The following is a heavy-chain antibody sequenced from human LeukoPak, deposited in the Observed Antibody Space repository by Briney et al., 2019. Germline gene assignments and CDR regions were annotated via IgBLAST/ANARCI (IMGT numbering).Heavy chain of an antibody. CDR1: GFTFSSYS. CDR2: IRGSGGST. J-gene: IGHJ3*02. D-gene: IGHD4-17*01. V-gene: IGHV3-23*01. CDR3: GRDPNGDYVGAFDM. Sequence: PGGSLRLSCAASGFTFSSYSMNWVRQAPGKGLEWVSAIRGSGGSTDYADSVKDRFTISRDNSKNTLYLQMNSLRAEDTAVYYCGRDPNGDYVGAFDMWGQGTVVTVSS.